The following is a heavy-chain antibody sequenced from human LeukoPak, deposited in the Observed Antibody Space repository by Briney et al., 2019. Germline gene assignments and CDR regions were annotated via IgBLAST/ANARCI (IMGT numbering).Heavy chain of an antibody. Sequence: SETLSLTCAVSGGSISSSNWWSWVRQPPGKGLEWIGEIYHSGSTNYNPSLKSRVTISVDKSKNQFSLKLSSVTAADTAVYYCARVETYYYDSSGYYNDAFDIWGQGTMVTVSS. D-gene: IGHD3-22*01. CDR2: IYHSGST. V-gene: IGHV4-4*02. CDR1: GGSISSSNW. CDR3: ARVETYYYDSSGYYNDAFDI. J-gene: IGHJ3*02.